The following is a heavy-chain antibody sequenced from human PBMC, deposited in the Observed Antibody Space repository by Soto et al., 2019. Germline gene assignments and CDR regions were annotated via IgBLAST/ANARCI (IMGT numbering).Heavy chain of an antibody. D-gene: IGHD3-10*01. Sequence: PSEPLSLTCTVSVGSISSYYWSWIRQPPVKVLEWIGYIYYSGSTNYNPSLKSRVTISVDTSKNQFSLKLSSVTAADTAVYYCARDRGRHYYGSGSYSVVDIWGQGTMVTVSS. J-gene: IGHJ3*02. V-gene: IGHV4-59*01. CDR2: IYYSGST. CDR1: VGSISSYY. CDR3: ARDRGRHYYGSGSYSVVDI.